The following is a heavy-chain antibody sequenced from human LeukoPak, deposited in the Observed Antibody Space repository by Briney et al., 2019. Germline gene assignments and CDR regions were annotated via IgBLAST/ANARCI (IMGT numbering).Heavy chain of an antibody. Sequence: GGSLRLSCAASGFTFSTYWMHWVRQAPGKGLVWVSCINSDGSSTRYADSVKGRFTISRDNAKNRLYLQMNSLRAEDTAVYYCVRDISDAFDIWGQGTMVTVSS. CDR3: VRDISDAFDI. V-gene: IGHV3-74*01. D-gene: IGHD3-9*01. CDR2: INSDGSST. J-gene: IGHJ3*02. CDR1: GFTFSTYW.